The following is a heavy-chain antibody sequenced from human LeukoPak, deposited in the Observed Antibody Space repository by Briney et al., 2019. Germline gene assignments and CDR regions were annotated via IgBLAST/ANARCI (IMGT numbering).Heavy chain of an antibody. Sequence: ASETLSLTCTVSGGSISSSSYNWGWIRQPPGKGLEWIGSVYYSGSTYYNPSLKSRVTMSVDTSKNQFSLKLSSVTAADTAVYYCARDLAVAGTEHWGQGTLVTVSS. CDR2: VYYSGST. D-gene: IGHD6-19*01. V-gene: IGHV4-39*07. CDR1: GGSISSSSYN. J-gene: IGHJ4*02. CDR3: ARDLAVAGTEH.